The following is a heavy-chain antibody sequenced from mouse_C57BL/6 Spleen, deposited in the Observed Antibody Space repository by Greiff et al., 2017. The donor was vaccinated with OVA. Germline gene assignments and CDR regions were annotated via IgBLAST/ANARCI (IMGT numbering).Heavy chain of an antibody. Sequence: VQLQQPGAELVKPGASVKLSCKASGYTFTSYWMQWVKQRPGQGLEWIGEIDPSDSYTNSNQKFKGKATLTVDTSSSTAYMQLSSLTSEDSAVYYVARFPYYYGSNRYFDVWGTGTTVTVSS. J-gene: IGHJ1*03. CDR1: GYTFTSYW. CDR3: ARFPYYYGSNRYFDV. V-gene: IGHV1-50*01. CDR2: IDPSDSYT. D-gene: IGHD1-1*01.